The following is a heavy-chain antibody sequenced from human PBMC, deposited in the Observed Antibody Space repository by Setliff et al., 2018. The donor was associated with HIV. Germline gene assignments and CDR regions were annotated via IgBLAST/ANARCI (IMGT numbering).Heavy chain of an antibody. CDR1: GYSFISNW. V-gene: IGHV5-51*01. CDR2: IYPGDSDT. J-gene: IGHJ4*02. Sequence: GESLKISCKASGYSFISNWIGWVRQMPGKGLEWMGIIYPGDSDTKYSPSFQGQVTISVDKSIRTASLQWSSLKASDSAMYYCVRRRGGGYYDTSAYFDFWGQGTLVTVSS. CDR3: VRRRGGGYYDTSAYFDF. D-gene: IGHD3-22*01.